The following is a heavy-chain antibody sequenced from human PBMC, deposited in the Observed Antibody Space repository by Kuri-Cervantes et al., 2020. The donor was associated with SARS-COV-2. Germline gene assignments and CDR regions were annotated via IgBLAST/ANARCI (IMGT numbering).Heavy chain of an antibody. CDR2: ISSDGSRA. J-gene: IGHJ4*02. V-gene: IGHV3-30*18. CDR3: AKKFESSGIAAAGTEMYFDY. CDR1: GFTFSYHA. D-gene: IGHD6-13*01. Sequence: GESLKISCAASGFTFSYHAMHWVRQPPGKGLEWVALISSDGSRAYSADSMRGRFSISRDNSKNTLYLQMNSLRAEDTAVYYCAKKFESSGIAAAGTEMYFDYWGQGTLVTVSS.